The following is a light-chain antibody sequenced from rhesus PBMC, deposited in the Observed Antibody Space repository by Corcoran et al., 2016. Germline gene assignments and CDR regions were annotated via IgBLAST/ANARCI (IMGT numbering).Light chain of an antibody. CDR2: YAT. Sequence: EVVLTQSPATLSLSPGERATLSCRASQSVSSRLAWYQQRPGQAPRLLIYYATTRATGIPDSVSGSGYGTDFTLTISRLVPEDVGVFYCQQYSNWYIVGQGTKVEIK. CDR1: QSVSSR. V-gene: IGKV3-17*03. J-gene: IGKJ2*01. CDR3: QQYSNWYI.